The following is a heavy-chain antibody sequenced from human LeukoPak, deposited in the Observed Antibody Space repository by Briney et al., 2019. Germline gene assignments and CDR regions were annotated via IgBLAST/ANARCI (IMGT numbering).Heavy chain of an antibody. V-gene: IGHV3-53*01. D-gene: IGHD3-22*01. CDR2: LDTGGAT. CDR3: AREDDSSGFDY. Sequence: GSLRLSCAVSGFTVRSHFMAWVRQAPGKGLEWVSVLDTGGATHYADSVKGRFTISRDNTWNTLFLQMNSLRDEDTAVYYCAREDDSSGFDYWGQGTLVTVSS. J-gene: IGHJ4*02. CDR1: GFTVRSHF.